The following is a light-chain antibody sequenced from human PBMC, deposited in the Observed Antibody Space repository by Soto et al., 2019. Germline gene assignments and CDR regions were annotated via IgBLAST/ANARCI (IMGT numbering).Light chain of an antibody. CDR3: QQYETFSGT. Sequence: DIVMTQTPLSSPVTLGQAASIPCRSSQSLVHNDGNTYLSWFQQRPGQPPRLLIYKVSDRFSGVPDRFSGSGAGTDFTLTIASLQPDDFATYYCQQYETFSGTFGPGTKVDIK. CDR2: KVS. J-gene: IGKJ1*01. V-gene: IGKV2-24*01. CDR1: QSLVHNDGNTY.